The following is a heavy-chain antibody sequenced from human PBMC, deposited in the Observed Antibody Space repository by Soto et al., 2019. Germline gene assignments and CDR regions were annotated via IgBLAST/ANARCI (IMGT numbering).Heavy chain of an antibody. Sequence: SETLSLTCTVSGGSVSSGSYYWSWIRQPPGKGLEWIGYIYYSGSTNYNPSLKSRVTISVDTSKNQFSLKLSSVTAADTAVYYCARGRVALVRAFDIWGQGTMVTVSS. V-gene: IGHV4-61*01. CDR2: IYYSGST. D-gene: IGHD3-10*01. J-gene: IGHJ3*02. CDR3: ARGRVALVRAFDI. CDR1: GGSVSSGSYY.